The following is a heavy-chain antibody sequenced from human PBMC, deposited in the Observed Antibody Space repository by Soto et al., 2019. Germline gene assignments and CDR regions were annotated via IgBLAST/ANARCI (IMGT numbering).Heavy chain of an antibody. CDR1: GGSISNSNW. D-gene: IGHD3-22*01. CDR3: ASRPGYYYFDF. J-gene: IGHJ4*02. V-gene: IGHV4-4*02. CDR2: IYHSGST. Sequence: VQLQESGPGLVKPSGTLSLTCAVSGGSISNSNWWSWVRQPPGKGLEWIGEIYHSGSTNYNPSLKSRVTISIDKSNNHFSLNLSSVTAADTAVYYCASRPGYYYFDFWGQGSLVTVSS.